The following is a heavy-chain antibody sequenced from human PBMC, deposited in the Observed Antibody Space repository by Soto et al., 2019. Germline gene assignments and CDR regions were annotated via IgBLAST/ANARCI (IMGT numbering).Heavy chain of an antibody. D-gene: IGHD4-17*01. CDR2: IYYSGST. CDR3: ARYGDYGDGMDV. V-gene: IGHV4-30-4*01. Sequence: SETLSLTCTVSGGSISSGDYYWSWIRQPPGKGLEWIGYIYYSGSTYYNPSLKSRVTISVDTSKNQFSLRLSSVTAADTAVYYCARYGDYGDGMDVWGQGITVTVSS. J-gene: IGHJ6*02. CDR1: GGSISSGDYY.